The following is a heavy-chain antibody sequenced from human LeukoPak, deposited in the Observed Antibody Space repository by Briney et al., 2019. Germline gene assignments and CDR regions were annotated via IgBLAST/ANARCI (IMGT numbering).Heavy chain of an antibody. J-gene: IGHJ4*02. CDR2: INHSGST. V-gene: IGHV4-34*01. CDR3: ARVDY. CDR1: GGSFSGYY. Sequence: PSETLSLTCAIYGGSFSGYYWSWIRQPPGKGLEWIGEINHSGSTNYNPSLKSRVTISVDTSKNQFSLKLSSVTAADTAVYYCARVDYWGQGTLVTVSS.